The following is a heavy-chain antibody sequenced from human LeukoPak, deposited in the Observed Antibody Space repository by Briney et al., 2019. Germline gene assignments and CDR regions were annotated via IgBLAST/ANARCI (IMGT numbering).Heavy chain of an antibody. CDR1: GGTFSSYA. J-gene: IGHJ6*03. CDR3: ARGEYFGELFYYNMDV. D-gene: IGHD3-10*01. CDR2: IIPMFGTA. Sequence: GASVKVSCKASGGTFSSYAISWVRQAPGQGLEWMGGIIPMFGTAKYAENFQGRVTITADNSTSTAYMELSSLGSEDTAVYYCARGEYFGELFYYNMDVWGKGTTVTVSS. V-gene: IGHV1-69*06.